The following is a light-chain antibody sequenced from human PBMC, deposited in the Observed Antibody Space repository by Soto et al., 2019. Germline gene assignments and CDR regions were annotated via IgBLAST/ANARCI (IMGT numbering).Light chain of an antibody. CDR1: SSNIGAGYD. CDR3: QSYDSTLSARYV. Sequence: QSALTQPPSASGAPGQRVTISCTGSSSNIGAGYDVHWYQQRPGTAPKLLIFGNINRPSGVPDRFSGSKSGTSASLAITGLQAEDEGDYYCQSYDSTLSARYVFGTGTKLTVL. J-gene: IGLJ1*01. V-gene: IGLV1-40*01. CDR2: GNI.